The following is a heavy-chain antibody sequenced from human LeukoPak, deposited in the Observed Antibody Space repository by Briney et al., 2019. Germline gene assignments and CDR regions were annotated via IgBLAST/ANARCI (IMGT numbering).Heavy chain of an antibody. D-gene: IGHD3-9*01. Sequence: GGSLRLSCAASGFTLSSYAMSWVRQAPGKGLELVSSISHDGSTTNYADSVKGRFTISRDNAKNTLYLQMNSLRAEDTAVYYCARDGRAIYYFDYWGQGTLVTVSS. J-gene: IGHJ4*02. V-gene: IGHV3-74*01. CDR3: ARDGRAIYYFDY. CDR1: GFTLSSYA. CDR2: ISHDGSTT.